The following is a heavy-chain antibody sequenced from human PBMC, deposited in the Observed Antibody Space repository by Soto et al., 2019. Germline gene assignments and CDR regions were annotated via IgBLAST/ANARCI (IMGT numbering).Heavy chain of an antibody. V-gene: IGHV3-48*02. CDR1: GFTFNGYG. Sequence: EVQLVESGGGLVQPGGSLRLSCAASGFTFNGYGMNWVRQGPGKGLEWVSYINSGSTIIYYADSVQGRFTISRDNAENSLYLQMNSLRDDDTAVYYCARDRGAPRKYYLDSWGQGALVTVSS. J-gene: IGHJ4*02. D-gene: IGHD1-26*01. CDR3: ARDRGAPRKYYLDS. CDR2: INSGSTII.